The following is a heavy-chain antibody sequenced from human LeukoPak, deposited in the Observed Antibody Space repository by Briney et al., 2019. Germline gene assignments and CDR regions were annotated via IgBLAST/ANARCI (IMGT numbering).Heavy chain of an antibody. CDR1: GFSFTNAW. V-gene: IGHV3-15*05. D-gene: IGHD1-26*01. Sequence: GGSLRLSCSASGFSFTNAWMSWVRQAPGKGLEWVGRIRSTTDGGAIDYAAPVKGRFTISRDDSINTLYLQMNSLKTEDTAVYYCTRYSGSFYGAFDIWGQGTMVTVSS. CDR2: IRSTTDGGAI. CDR3: TRYSGSFYGAFDI. J-gene: IGHJ3*02.